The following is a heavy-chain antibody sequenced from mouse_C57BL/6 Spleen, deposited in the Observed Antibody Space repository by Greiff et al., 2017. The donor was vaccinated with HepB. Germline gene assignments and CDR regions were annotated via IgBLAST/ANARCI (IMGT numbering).Heavy chain of an antibody. CDR3: TTPYYYGSSPYAMDY. V-gene: IGHV14-1*01. Sequence: VHVKQSGAELVRPGASVKLSCTASGFTIKDYYMHWVKQRPEQGLEWIGRIDPEDGDTEYAPKFQGKATMTADTSSNTAYLQLSSLTSEDTAVYYCTTPYYYGSSPYAMDYWGQGTSVTVSS. CDR2: IDPEDGDT. J-gene: IGHJ4*01. D-gene: IGHD1-1*01. CDR1: GFTIKDYY.